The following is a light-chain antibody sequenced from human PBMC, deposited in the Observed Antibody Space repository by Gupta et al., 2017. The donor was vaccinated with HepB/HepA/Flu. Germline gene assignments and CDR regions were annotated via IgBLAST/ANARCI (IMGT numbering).Light chain of an antibody. CDR2: RAS. CDR3: RLSHDGAQPSGV. Sequence: HTVVTHSRSLTVSPGGTVTLTCTPSTAAVTTGYYPNSFQQIPGQPPRHRVFRASNKYSWAPARFLCGPLWGKAATILSGGHPEGEAEDYCRLSHDGAQPSGVFGGGTKLTVL. CDR1: TAAVTTGYY. V-gene: IGLV7-43*01. J-gene: IGLJ3*02.